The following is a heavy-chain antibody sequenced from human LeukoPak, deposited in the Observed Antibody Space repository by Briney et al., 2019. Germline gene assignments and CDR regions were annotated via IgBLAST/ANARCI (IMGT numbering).Heavy chain of an antibody. J-gene: IGHJ4*02. CDR2: ISDSGGRT. D-gene: IGHD3-22*01. Sequence: GGSLRLSCAASGFTFDDYGMSWVRQAPGKGLEGVAGISDSGGRTNYADSVKGRFTISRDNPKNTLYLQMNSLRAEDTAVYFCAKRGVVIRVILVGFHKEAYYFDSWGQGALVTVSS. V-gene: IGHV3-23*01. CDR3: AKRGVVIRVILVGFHKEAYYFDS. CDR1: GFTFDDYG.